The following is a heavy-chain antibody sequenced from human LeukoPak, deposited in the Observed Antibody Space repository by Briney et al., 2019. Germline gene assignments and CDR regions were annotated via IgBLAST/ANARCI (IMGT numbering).Heavy chain of an antibody. CDR2: ISGTGAST. Sequence: GGSLRLSCAASGFTFSSYAMSWVRQAPGKGLEWVSIISGTGASTYYADSVKGRFTISRDNSKNTLYLQMNSLRAEDTAVYYCAKARGFCSGGSCYNPFDPWGQGTLVTVSS. CDR1: GFTFSSYA. J-gene: IGHJ5*02. V-gene: IGHV3-23*01. D-gene: IGHD2-15*01. CDR3: AKARGFCSGGSCYNPFDP.